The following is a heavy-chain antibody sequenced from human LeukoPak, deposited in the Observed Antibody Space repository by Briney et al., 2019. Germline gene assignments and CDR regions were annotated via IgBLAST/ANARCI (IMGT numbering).Heavy chain of an antibody. CDR3: TRMTTGHDY. CDR1: GVSFNDYY. Sequence: SETLSLTCAVSGVSFNDYYWSWVRQSPGKGLEWIGEINHSGYTNDSPSLKSRVSLSIDTSRKQFSLNLRSVTVAGTGIYYCTRMTTGHDYWGQGTLVTVSS. D-gene: IGHD4-17*01. CDR2: INHSGYT. J-gene: IGHJ4*02. V-gene: IGHV4-34*01.